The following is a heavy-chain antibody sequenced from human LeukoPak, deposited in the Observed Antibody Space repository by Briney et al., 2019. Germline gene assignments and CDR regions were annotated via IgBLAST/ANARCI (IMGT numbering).Heavy chain of an antibody. CDR1: GFTFSSYS. J-gene: IGHJ4*02. Sequence: GGSLRLSCAASGFTFSSYSMNWVRQAPGKGLEWVSSISSSSSYIYYADSVKGRFTISRDNAKNTLYLQMNSLRAEDTAVYYCARGRYDFWSGYRVNYFDYWDQGTLVTVSS. CDR2: ISSSSSYI. D-gene: IGHD3-3*01. V-gene: IGHV3-21*01. CDR3: ARGRYDFWSGYRVNYFDY.